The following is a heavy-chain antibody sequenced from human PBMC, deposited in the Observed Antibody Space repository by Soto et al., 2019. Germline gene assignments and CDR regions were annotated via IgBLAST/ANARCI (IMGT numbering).Heavy chain of an antibody. CDR2: ISGSGGST. D-gene: IGHD4-17*01. CDR1: GFTFSTYA. Sequence: DVQLLESGGGLVQPGGSRRLSCAASGFTFSTYAMRWVRQAPGKGLDWVSAISGSGGSTYYAASVKGRFTISRDNSKNTLYLQMNSLRAEDTAVYYCAKSSPGYGDYEDFDYWGQGTLVTVSS. J-gene: IGHJ4*02. V-gene: IGHV3-23*01. CDR3: AKSSPGYGDYEDFDY.